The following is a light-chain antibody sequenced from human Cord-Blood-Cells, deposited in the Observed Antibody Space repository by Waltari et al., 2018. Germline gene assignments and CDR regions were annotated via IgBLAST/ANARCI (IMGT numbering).Light chain of an antibody. CDR2: DVS. CDR1: SSDVRGYHH. Sequence: QSALTQPRSVSGSPGQSVTISGTGTSSDVRGYHHVSWYQQHPGKAPTLMIYDVSKRPSGVPDRFAGSKSGNTASLTISGLQAEDEADYYCCSYAGSYTLVFGGGTKLTVL. J-gene: IGLJ2*01. CDR3: CSYAGSYTLV. V-gene: IGLV2-11*01.